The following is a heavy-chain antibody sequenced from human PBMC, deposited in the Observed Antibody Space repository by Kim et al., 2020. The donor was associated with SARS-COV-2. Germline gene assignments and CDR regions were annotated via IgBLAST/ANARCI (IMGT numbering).Heavy chain of an antibody. CDR3: AKGFDILTGYYSPYYYYGMDV. Sequence: GGSLRLSCAASGFTFSSYGMHWVRQAPGKGLEWVAVISYDGSNKYYADSVKGRFTISRDNSKNTLYLQMNSLRPEDTAVYYCAKGFDILTGYYSPYYYYGMDVWGQGTTVTVSS. D-gene: IGHD3-9*01. J-gene: IGHJ6*02. V-gene: IGHV3-30*18. CDR2: ISYDGSNK. CDR1: GFTFSSYG.